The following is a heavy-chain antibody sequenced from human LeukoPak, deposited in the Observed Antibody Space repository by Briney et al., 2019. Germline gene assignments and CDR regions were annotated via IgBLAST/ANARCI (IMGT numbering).Heavy chain of an antibody. V-gene: IGHV3-23*01. CDR3: AKVRTGHYFDY. CDR2: ISGSGGST. Sequence: GGSLRLSCAASGFTFSSYAMSWVRQAPGKGLEWVSAISGSGGSTYYADSVKGRFTISRDNSKNTLYLQMNSLRAEDTAIYCCAKVRTGHYFDYWGQGTLVTVSS. CDR1: GFTFSSYA. D-gene: IGHD3/OR15-3a*01. J-gene: IGHJ4*02.